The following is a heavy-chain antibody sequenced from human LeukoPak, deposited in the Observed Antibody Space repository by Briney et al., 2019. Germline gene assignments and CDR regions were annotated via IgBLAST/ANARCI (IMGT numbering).Heavy chain of an antibody. Sequence: PGGSLRLSCAASGFTFSSYSMNWVRQAPGKGLEWVSSISSSSSSYIYYADSVKGRFTISRDNAKNSLYLQMNSLRAEDTAVYYCARGFYAIVDVDYWGQGTLVTVSS. CDR2: ISSSSSSYI. V-gene: IGHV3-21*01. CDR1: GFTFSSYS. J-gene: IGHJ4*02. CDR3: ARGFYAIVDVDY. D-gene: IGHD2/OR15-2a*01.